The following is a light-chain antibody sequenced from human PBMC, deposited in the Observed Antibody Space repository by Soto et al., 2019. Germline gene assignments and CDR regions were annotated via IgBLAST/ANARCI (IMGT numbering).Light chain of an antibody. CDR2: DAS. J-gene: IGKJ1*01. CDR1: QSVSTY. CDR3: QQRSHWPVT. V-gene: IGKV3-11*01. Sequence: EIVLTQSPATLSLSPGERATLSCRASQSVSTYLAWYQQKPGQAPNLLIYDASNRATGIPARFSGSGSGTDFTLTISSLEPEDFAVYYCQQRSHWPVTFGQGTKVDIK.